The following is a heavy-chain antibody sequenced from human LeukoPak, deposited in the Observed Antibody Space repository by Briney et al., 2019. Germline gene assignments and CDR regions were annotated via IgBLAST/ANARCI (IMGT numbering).Heavy chain of an antibody. CDR3: ARDWRYVWGSYRPPVFDY. CDR2: ISISSNYI. J-gene: IGHJ4*02. D-gene: IGHD3-16*02. V-gene: IGHV3-21*01. CDR1: GFTFSTYS. Sequence: KAGGSLRLSCVASGFTFSTYSMNWVRQAPGKGLEWVSFISISSNYIYYADSVKGRFTISRDNAKNSLYLQMNSLRAEDTAVYYCARDWRYVWGSYRPPVFDYWGQGTLVTVSS.